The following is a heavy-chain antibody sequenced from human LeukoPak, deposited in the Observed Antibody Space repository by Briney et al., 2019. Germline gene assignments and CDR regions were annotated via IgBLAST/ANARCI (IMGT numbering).Heavy chain of an antibody. J-gene: IGHJ6*02. D-gene: IGHD6-19*01. CDR1: GFTFSSYA. Sequence: PGGSPRLSCAASGFTFSSYAMSWVRQAPGKGLEWVSSIGAGGAATFYSDSVKGRFTISRDNSMNTLYLQMSSLRADDTAVYYCGRPTKFWLIQGDGVDVWGQGTTVTVSS. V-gene: IGHV3-23*01. CDR3: GRPTKFWLIQGDGVDV. CDR2: IGAGGAAT.